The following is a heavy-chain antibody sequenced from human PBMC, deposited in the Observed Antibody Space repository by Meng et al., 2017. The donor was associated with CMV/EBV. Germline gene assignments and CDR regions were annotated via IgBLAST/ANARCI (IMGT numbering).Heavy chain of an antibody. J-gene: IGHJ5*02. CDR2: IYTSGST. D-gene: IGHD2-2*02. Sequence: QVQLAESGPGLVKPSETLSLNCTVSGGSIRSYYWSWIRQPAGKGLEWIGRIYTSGSTNYNPSLKSRVTMSVDTSKNQFSLKLSSVTAADTAVYYCAREIVVVPAAIDNWFDPWGQGTLVTVSS. V-gene: IGHV4-4*07. CDR1: GGSIRSYY. CDR3: AREIVVVPAAIDNWFDP.